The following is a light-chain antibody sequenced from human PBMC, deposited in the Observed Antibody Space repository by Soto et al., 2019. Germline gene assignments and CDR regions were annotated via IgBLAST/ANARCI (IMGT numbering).Light chain of an antibody. CDR3: QQYGSSPQT. CDR2: GAS. V-gene: IGKV3-20*01. Sequence: EIVLTQSPGTLSLSPGEIATLSCRASQSVSSSYLAWYQQKPGQAPRLLIDGASSRATGIPDRFSGSGSGTYLTLTIGRLEPEDFAVYYCQQYGSSPQTFGQGTKVEIK. CDR1: QSVSSSY. J-gene: IGKJ1*01.